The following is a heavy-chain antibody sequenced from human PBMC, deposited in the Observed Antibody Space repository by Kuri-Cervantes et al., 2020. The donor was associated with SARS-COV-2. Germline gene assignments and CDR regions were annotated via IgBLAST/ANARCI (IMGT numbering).Heavy chain of an antibody. CDR1: GYTFTSYD. CDR2: MNPNSGNT. J-gene: IGHJ4*02. CDR3: ARDVGYGGTSELDITYFDY. D-gene: IGHD4-23*01. Sequence: ASVKVSCKASGYTFTSYDINWVRQATGQGLEWMGWMNPNSGNTGYAQKFEGRVTITADESTSTAYMGLSSLRFEDTAVYFCARDVGYGGTSELDITYFDYWGQGTLVTVSS. V-gene: IGHV1-8*03.